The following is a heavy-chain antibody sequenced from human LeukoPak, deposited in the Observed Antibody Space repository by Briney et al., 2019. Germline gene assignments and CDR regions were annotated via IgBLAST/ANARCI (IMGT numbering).Heavy chain of an antibody. CDR1: GFTFSSYS. V-gene: IGHV3-21*01. J-gene: IGHJ4*02. Sequence: GGSLRLSCAASGFTFSSYSMNWVRQAPGKGLEWVSSISSSSSYTNYADSVKGRFTISRDNAKNSLYLQMNSLRAEDTAVYYCASGESSSSWYVNYWGQGTLVTVPS. CDR2: ISSSSSYT. CDR3: ASGESSSSWYVNY. D-gene: IGHD6-13*01.